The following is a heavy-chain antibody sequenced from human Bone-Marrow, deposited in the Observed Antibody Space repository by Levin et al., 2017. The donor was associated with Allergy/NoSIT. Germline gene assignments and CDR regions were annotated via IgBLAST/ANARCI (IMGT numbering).Heavy chain of an antibody. CDR1: GFTFRHYA. Sequence: TGGSLRLSCAASGFTFRHYAMNWVRQAPGRGLEWVSTMTDSGSDTYYADSVKGRFTISRDNSKNTLFLQMNSLRAEDTAIYFCTKSADADYYSGQNYWGQGTLVIVSS. J-gene: IGHJ4*02. CDR3: TKSADADYYSGQNY. D-gene: IGHD3-22*01. V-gene: IGHV3-23*01. CDR2: MTDSGSDT.